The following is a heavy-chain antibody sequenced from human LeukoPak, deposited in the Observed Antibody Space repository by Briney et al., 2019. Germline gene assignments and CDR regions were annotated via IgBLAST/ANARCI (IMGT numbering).Heavy chain of an antibody. CDR2: ISGSGGST. D-gene: IGHD3-22*01. V-gene: IGHV3-23*01. CDR1: GFTFSSYA. Sequence: SGGSLRLSCAASGFTFSSYAMSWVRQAPGKGLEWVSAISGSGGSTYYADSVKGRFTISRDNSKNTLYLQMNSLRAEDTAVYYCAKGGHYDSSGYYIQVDWGQGTLVTVSS. J-gene: IGHJ4*02. CDR3: AKGGHYDSSGYYIQVD.